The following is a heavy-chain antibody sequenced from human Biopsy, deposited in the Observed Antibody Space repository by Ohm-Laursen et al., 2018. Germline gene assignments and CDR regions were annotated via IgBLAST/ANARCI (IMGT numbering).Heavy chain of an antibody. CDR2: IYYSGCT. CDR3: ARATNSTGWPYYYFYGMDV. V-gene: IGHV4-59*01. Sequence: SETLSLTCTVSGGSISSDYWSWIRQTPGKRLEWIGYIYYSGCTNYNPYLKSRVTISVDTSKNQFSLRLNSVTAADTAVYYCARATNSTGWPYYYFYGMDVWGQGTTVTVSS. D-gene: IGHD2/OR15-2a*01. J-gene: IGHJ6*02. CDR1: GGSISSDY.